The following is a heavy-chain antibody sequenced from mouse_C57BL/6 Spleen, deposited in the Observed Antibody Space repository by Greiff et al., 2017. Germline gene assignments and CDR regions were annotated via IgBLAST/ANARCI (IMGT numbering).Heavy chain of an antibody. D-gene: IGHD1-1*01. Sequence: EVKLVASGGGLVKPGGSLKLSCAASGFTFSDYGMHWVRQAPEKGLEWVAYISSGSSTIYYADTVKGRFTISRDNAKNTLFLQMTSLRSEDTAMYYCARHYYGSSTGYFDVWGTGTTVTVSS. CDR1: GFTFSDYG. J-gene: IGHJ1*03. V-gene: IGHV5-17*01. CDR3: ARHYYGSSTGYFDV. CDR2: ISSGSSTI.